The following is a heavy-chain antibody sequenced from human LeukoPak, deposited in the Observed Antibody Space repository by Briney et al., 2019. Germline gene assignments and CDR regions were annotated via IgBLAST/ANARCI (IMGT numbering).Heavy chain of an antibody. CDR2: TYYSAKWTN. CDR3: ARGAVAVRNAFDI. CDR1: GDSVSSNSAA. Sequence: SQTLSLTCAISGDSVSSNSAAWDWIRQSPSRGLEWLGRTYYSAKWTNDYAVSVKSRITINPDTSKNQFSLQLNSVTPEDTALYYCARGAVAVRNAFDIWGQGTMVTVSS. V-gene: IGHV6-1*01. J-gene: IGHJ3*02. D-gene: IGHD6-19*01.